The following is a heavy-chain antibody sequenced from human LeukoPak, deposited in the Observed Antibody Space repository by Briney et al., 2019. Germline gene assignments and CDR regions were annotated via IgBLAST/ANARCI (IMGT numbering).Heavy chain of an antibody. Sequence: GGSLRLSCAASGFTFSSYWMSWVRQAPGKGMEWVANIKQDGSEKYYVDSVKGRFTISRDNAKNSLYLQMNSLRAEDTAVYYCARTHSSGWYSSLTVYYFDYWGQGTLVTVSS. D-gene: IGHD6-19*01. CDR3: ARTHSSGWYSSLTVYYFDY. J-gene: IGHJ4*02. V-gene: IGHV3-7*01. CDR2: IKQDGSEK. CDR1: GFTFSSYW.